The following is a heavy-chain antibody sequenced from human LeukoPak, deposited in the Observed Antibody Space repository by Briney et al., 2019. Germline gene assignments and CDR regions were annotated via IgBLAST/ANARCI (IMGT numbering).Heavy chain of an antibody. Sequence: GGSLRLSCAASGFTFSSYAMTWVRQAPGKGLEWVSAISGSGGSTYYADSVKGRFTISRDNSKNTLYLQMNSLRAEDTAVYYCARSATAPRWYYYYMDVWGKGTTVTVSS. CDR2: ISGSGGST. V-gene: IGHV3-23*01. J-gene: IGHJ6*03. D-gene: IGHD2-15*01. CDR1: GFTFSSYA. CDR3: ARSATAPRWYYYYMDV.